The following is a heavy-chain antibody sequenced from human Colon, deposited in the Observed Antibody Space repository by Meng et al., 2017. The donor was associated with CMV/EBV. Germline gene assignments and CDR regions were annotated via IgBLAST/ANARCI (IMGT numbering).Heavy chain of an antibody. V-gene: IGHV3-23*01. Sequence: GESLKISCEASGFTFSNYAVNWVRQAPGKGLEWVSGISASGGTTYYADSVKGRFTVSRDNSQNMLYLQMNSLRAEDTAVYYCARDLRVARLQSHYYGMDVWGQGTTVTVSS. D-gene: IGHD5-24*01. CDR3: ARDLRVARLQSHYYGMDV. J-gene: IGHJ6*02. CDR2: ISASGGTT. CDR1: GFTFSNYA.